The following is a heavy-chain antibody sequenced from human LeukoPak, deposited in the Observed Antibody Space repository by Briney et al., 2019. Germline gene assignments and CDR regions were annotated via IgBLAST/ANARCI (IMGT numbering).Heavy chain of an antibody. Sequence: PGGSLRLSCAASGFTFSDYAMSGVRQAPGGGLEWVSAISGRGDETFHADSVKGRFTTSRDNSKNTLSLQMSSLRVEDSAVYFCAKDTSAWWYHRAYMNVWGTGTTVTVSS. V-gene: IGHV3-23*01. D-gene: IGHD2-15*01. CDR3: AKDTSAWWYHRAYMNV. CDR1: GFTFSDYA. J-gene: IGHJ6*03. CDR2: ISGRGDET.